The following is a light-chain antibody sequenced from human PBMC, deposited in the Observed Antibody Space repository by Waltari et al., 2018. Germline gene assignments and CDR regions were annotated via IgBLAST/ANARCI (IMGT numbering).Light chain of an antibody. J-gene: IGLJ2*01. V-gene: IGLV2-14*01. CDR1: SSDVGGYNY. Sequence: QSALTQSASVSGSPGQPITISCTGTSSDVGGYNYVSWYQQYPGKAPKLMIFDVNRRPSGVSHRFSGSQSGNTASLTISGLQAEDEANYYCSSYTVSSSLVIFGGGTKLTVL. CDR2: DVN. CDR3: SSYTVSSSLVI.